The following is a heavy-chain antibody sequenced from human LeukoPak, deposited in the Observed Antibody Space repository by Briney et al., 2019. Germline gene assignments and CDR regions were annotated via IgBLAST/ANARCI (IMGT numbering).Heavy chain of an antibody. Sequence: GASVKVSCKASGYTFTNYGITWVRQAPGQGLEWMGWISGYNGHTNYAQKLQGRVTMTTDTSTSTAYMELRSLRSDDTAMYYCARMMTPRLYYDSSGYYYGAFDIWGQGTMVTVSS. V-gene: IGHV1-18*01. CDR2: ISGYNGHT. D-gene: IGHD3-22*01. J-gene: IGHJ3*02. CDR3: ARMMTPRLYYDSSGYYYGAFDI. CDR1: GYTFTNYG.